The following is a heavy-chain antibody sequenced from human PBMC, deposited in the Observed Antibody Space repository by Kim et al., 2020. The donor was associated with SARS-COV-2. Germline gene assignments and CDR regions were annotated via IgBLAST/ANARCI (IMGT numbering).Heavy chain of an antibody. Sequence: SVKVSCKASGGTFSSYAISWVRQAPGQGLEWMGGIIPIFGTANYAQKFQGRVTITADESTSTAYMELSSLRSEDTAVYYCARIWGGGNSPGGYYYGMDVWGQGTTVTVSS. J-gene: IGHJ6*02. CDR3: ARIWGGGNSPGGYYYGMDV. D-gene: IGHD2-21*02. CDR1: GGTFSSYA. V-gene: IGHV1-69*13. CDR2: IIPIFGTA.